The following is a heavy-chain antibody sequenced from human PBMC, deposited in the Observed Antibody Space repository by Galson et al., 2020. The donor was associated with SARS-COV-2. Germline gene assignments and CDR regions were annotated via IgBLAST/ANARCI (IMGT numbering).Heavy chain of an antibody. CDR1: GGSFSGYY. Sequence: ETSETLSLTCAVYGGSFSGYYWSWIRQPPGKGLEWIGEINHSGSTNYNPSLKSRVTISVDTSKNQFSLKLSSVTAADTAVYYCARARGVQLWLYYYYYGMDVWGQGTTVTVSS. CDR2: INHSGST. D-gene: IGHD5-18*01. V-gene: IGHV4-34*01. J-gene: IGHJ6*02. CDR3: ARARGVQLWLYYYYYGMDV.